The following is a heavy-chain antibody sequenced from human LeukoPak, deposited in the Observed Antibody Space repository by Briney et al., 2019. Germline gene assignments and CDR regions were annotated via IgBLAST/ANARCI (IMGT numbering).Heavy chain of an antibody. J-gene: IGHJ4*02. CDR1: GFTFSSYG. Sequence: PGGSLRLSCAASGFTFSSYGMHWVRQAPGKGLEWVAFIRYDGSNKYYADSVKGRFTISRDNSKNTLYLQMNSLRAEDTDVYYCAEERDTAMVTIDYWGQGTLVTVSS. D-gene: IGHD5-18*01. V-gene: IGHV3-30*02. CDR3: AEERDTAMVTIDY. CDR2: IRYDGSNK.